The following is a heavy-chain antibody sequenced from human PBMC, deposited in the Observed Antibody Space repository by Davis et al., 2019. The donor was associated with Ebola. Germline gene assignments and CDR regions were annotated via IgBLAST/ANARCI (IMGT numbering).Heavy chain of an antibody. CDR3: TTDTIQIDY. D-gene: IGHD3-9*01. CDR1: GFSFKNAW. CDR2: IKSETDGGTT. Sequence: PGGSLRLSCAGSGFSFKNAWMSWVRQASGKGLEWVGRIKSETDGGTTDYAAPVKGRFTISRDDSKNTLYLQMNSLKTEDTAVYYCTTDTIQIDYWGQGTLVTVSS. J-gene: IGHJ4*02. V-gene: IGHV3-15*01.